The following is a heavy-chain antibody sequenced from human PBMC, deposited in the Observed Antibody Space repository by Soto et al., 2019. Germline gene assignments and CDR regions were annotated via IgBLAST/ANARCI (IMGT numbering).Heavy chain of an antibody. J-gene: IGHJ4*02. CDR1: RFSLTSTRVG. V-gene: IGHV2-5*01. D-gene: IGHD6-19*01. Sequence: SGPTLVNSTHSLTLTCSFSRFSLTSTRVGVCWFRQPPGKALEWLGLTYWNDDDRYRSSVRSRLTITKDTSKNQVVLTMTNMDPEDTATYYCAHRPGGCGWRYYFFYWVEGTLVTVSS. CDR3: AHRPGGCGWRYYFFY. CDR2: TYWNDDD.